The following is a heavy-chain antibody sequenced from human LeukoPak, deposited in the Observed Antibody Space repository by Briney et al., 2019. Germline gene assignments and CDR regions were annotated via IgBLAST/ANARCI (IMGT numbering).Heavy chain of an antibody. J-gene: IGHJ6*03. CDR3: ARAPRKGYYYYYYMDV. V-gene: IGHV3-30*04. Sequence: GGSLRLSCAASVFTFSSYAMHWVRQAPGKGLEWVAVISYDGSNKYYADSVKGRFTISRDNSKNTLYLQMNSLRAEDTAVYYCARAPRKGYYYYYYMDVWGKGTTVTVSS. CDR2: ISYDGSNK. CDR1: VFTFSSYA.